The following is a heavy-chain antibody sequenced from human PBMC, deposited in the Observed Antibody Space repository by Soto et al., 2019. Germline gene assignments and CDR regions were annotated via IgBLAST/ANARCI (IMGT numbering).Heavy chain of an antibody. CDR3: ARLNDYSNYVFY. J-gene: IGHJ4*02. D-gene: IGHD4-4*01. CDR2: ISSSGSTI. V-gene: IGHV3-11*01. Sequence: PGGSLRLSCAASGFTFSDYYMSWIRQAPGKGLEWVSYISSSGSTIYYADSVKGRFTISMDNAKNSLYLQMNSLRAEDTAVYYCARLNDYSNYVFYWGQGTLVTVSS. CDR1: GFTFSDYY.